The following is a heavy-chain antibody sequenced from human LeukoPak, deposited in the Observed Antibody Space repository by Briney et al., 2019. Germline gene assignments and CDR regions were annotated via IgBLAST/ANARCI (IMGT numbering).Heavy chain of an antibody. J-gene: IGHJ5*02. Sequence: SVKVSCKASGYTFTSYYMHWVRQAPGQGLEWMGGIIPIFGTANYAQKFQGRVTITADKSTSTAYMELSSLRSEDTAVYYCAREKVDMVYDPWGQGTLVTVSS. CDR1: GYTFTSYY. CDR3: AREKVDMVYDP. CDR2: IIPIFGTA. D-gene: IGHD5-12*01. V-gene: IGHV1-69*06.